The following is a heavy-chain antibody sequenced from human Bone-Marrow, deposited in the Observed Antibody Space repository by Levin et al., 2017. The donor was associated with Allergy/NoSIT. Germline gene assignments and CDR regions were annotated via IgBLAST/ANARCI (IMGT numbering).Heavy chain of an antibody. D-gene: IGHD4-23*01. CDR2: ISYDGSNK. CDR1: GFTFSSYG. Sequence: GESLKISCAASGFTFSSYGMHWVRQAPGKGLEWVAVISYDGSNKYYADSVKGRFTISRDNSKNTLYLQMNSLRAEDTAVYYCAKVGGGQIGGFDYWGQGTLVTVSS. CDR3: AKVGGGQIGGFDY. J-gene: IGHJ4*02. V-gene: IGHV3-30*18.